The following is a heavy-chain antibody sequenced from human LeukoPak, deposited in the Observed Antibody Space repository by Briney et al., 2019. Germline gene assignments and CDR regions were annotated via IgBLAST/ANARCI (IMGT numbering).Heavy chain of an antibody. CDR2: IIPIFGTA. D-gene: IGHD3-16*02. CDR1: GGTFSSYA. CDR3: ARELRTDYVWGSYRALDY. V-gene: IGHV1-69*13. J-gene: IGHJ4*02. Sequence: VASVKVSCKASGGTFSSYAISWVRQAPGQGLEWMGGIIPIFGTANYAQKFQGRVTITADESTSTAYMELSSLRSEDTAVYYCARELRTDYVWGSYRALDYWGQGTLVTVSS.